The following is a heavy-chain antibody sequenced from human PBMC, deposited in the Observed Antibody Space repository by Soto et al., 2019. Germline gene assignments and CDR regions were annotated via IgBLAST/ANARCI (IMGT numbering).Heavy chain of an antibody. V-gene: IGHV3-48*03. J-gene: IGHJ4*02. CDR1: GFTFSSYE. Sequence: PGGSLRLSCAASGFTFSSYEMNWVRQAPGKGLEWVSYISSSGSTIYYADSVKGRFTISRDNAKNSLYLQMNSLRAEDTALYYCVKETGNYYDSSGYYFDYWGQGTLVTVSS. D-gene: IGHD3-22*01. CDR2: ISSSGSTI. CDR3: VKETGNYYDSSGYYFDY.